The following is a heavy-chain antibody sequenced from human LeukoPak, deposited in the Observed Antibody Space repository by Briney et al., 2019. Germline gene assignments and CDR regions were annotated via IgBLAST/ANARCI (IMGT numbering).Heavy chain of an antibody. Sequence: ASVKVSCKASGYTFTSYDINWVRQATGQGLEWMGWMNPNSGNAGYAQKFQGRVTMTRNTSISTAYMELSSLRSEDTAVYYCARYDYGEFYYYYGMDVWGQGTTVTVSS. CDR3: ARYDYGEFYYYYGMDV. CDR1: GYTFTSYD. D-gene: IGHD4-17*01. J-gene: IGHJ6*02. CDR2: MNPNSGNA. V-gene: IGHV1-8*01.